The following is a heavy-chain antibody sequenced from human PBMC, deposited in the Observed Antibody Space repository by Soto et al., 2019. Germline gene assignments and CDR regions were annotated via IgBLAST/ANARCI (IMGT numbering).Heavy chain of an antibody. V-gene: IGHV3-30*18. D-gene: IGHD6-13*01. CDR2: ISYDGSNK. CDR1: GFTFSSYG. CDR3: AKAAIAADYYYGMDV. Sequence: GGSLRLSCAASGFTFSSYGMHWVRQAPGKGLEWVAVISYDGSNKYYADSVKGRFTISRGNSKNTLYLQMNSLRAEDTAVYYCAKAAIAADYYYGMDVWGQGTTVTVSS. J-gene: IGHJ6*02.